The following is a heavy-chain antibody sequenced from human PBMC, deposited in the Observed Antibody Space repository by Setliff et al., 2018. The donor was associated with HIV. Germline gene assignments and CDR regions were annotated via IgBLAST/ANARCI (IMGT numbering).Heavy chain of an antibody. CDR3: AKRYISGAAYFDS. Sequence: SETLSLTCTVSGGSISSHYWSWIRQPPGKGLEWIGEINHSGSTNYNPSLKSRVTISIDTSKNQFSLKLGSVTAADTAVYYCAKRYISGAAYFDSWGQGTLVTVSS. CDR1: GGSISSHY. J-gene: IGHJ4*02. D-gene: IGHD6-19*01. CDR2: INHSGST. V-gene: IGHV4-34*01.